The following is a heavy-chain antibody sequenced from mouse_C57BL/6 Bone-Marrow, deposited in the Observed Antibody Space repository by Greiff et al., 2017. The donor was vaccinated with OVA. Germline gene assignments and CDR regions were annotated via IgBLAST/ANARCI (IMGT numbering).Heavy chain of an antibody. CDR2: IDPSDSYT. CDR3: ARRGNDWFAY. CDR1: GYTFTSYW. J-gene: IGHJ3*01. V-gene: IGHV1-59*01. D-gene: IGHD1-1*02. Sequence: QVQLKQPGAELVRPGTSVKLSCKASGYTFTSYWMHWVKQRPGQGLEWIGVIDPSDSYTNYNQKFKGKATLTVDTSSSTAYMQLSSLTSEDSAVYYCARRGNDWFAYWGQGTLVTVSA.